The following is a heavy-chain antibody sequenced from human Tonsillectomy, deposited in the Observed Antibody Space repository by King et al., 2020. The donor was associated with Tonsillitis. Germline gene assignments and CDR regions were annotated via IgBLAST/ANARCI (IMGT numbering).Heavy chain of an antibody. Sequence: VQLQESGPGLVKPSETLSLTCTVSGGSISSYYWSWIRQPPGKGLEWIGYIYYSGSTNYNPSLKSRVTISVDTSKNQFSLKLSSVTAADTAVYYCARAGGIQLWLHFDLWGRGTLVTVSS. CDR1: GGSISSYY. V-gene: IGHV4-59*01. D-gene: IGHD5-18*01. CDR3: ARAGGIQLWLHFDL. J-gene: IGHJ2*01. CDR2: IYYSGST.